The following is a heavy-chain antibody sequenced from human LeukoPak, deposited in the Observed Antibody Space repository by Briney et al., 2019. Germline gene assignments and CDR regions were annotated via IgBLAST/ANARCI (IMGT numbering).Heavy chain of an antibody. CDR3: ARVGRIETTGTGNDY. Sequence: AASVKVSCKASGYTFSTYALNWVRQAPGQGLEWMGWINTNTGHPTYAQGFTGRFVFSLDISANTAFLQISSLMPEDTAVYFCARVGRIETTGTGNDYWGQGTLVAVSS. CDR1: GYTFSTYA. V-gene: IGHV7-4-1*02. CDR2: INTNTGHP. D-gene: IGHD3-10*01. J-gene: IGHJ4*02.